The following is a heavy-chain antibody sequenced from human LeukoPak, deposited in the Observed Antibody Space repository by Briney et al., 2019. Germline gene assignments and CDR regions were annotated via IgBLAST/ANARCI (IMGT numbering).Heavy chain of an antibody. J-gene: IGHJ6*02. V-gene: IGHV1-46*01. CDR1: GYTFTSYY. D-gene: IGHD2-2*01. CDR2: INPSGGST. CDR3: ARRGSSVTYYYGMDV. Sequence: ASVKVSCKASGYTFTSYYMHWVRQAPGQGLEWMGIINPSGGSTSYAQMFQGRVTMTRDTSTSTVYMELSSLRSEDTAVYYCARRGSSVTYYYGMDVWGQGTTVTVSS.